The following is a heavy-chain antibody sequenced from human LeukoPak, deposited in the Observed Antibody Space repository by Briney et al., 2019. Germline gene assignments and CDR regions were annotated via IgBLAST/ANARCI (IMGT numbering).Heavy chain of an antibody. J-gene: IGHJ4*01. CDR2: IQSDGSST. Sequence: PGGSLRLSCAASGFTFSSYWMHWVRQAPGKGLVWVSRIQSDGSSTTYADSVKGRFTISRDNAKNTVYLQMNSLRAEDTAVYYCARDCGSGGCDYWGQGTLVTVSS. CDR1: GFTFSSYW. V-gene: IGHV3-74*01. CDR3: ARDCGSGGCDY. D-gene: IGHD2-15*01.